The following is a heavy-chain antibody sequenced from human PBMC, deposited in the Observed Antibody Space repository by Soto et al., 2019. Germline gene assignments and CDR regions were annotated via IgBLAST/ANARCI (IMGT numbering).Heavy chain of an antibody. V-gene: IGHV3-53*01. CDR2: LYDLDGT. J-gene: IGHJ3*02. D-gene: IGHD1-1*01. CDR1: GFTVSGKKY. CDR3: ATWHLQEHAYDI. Sequence: GGSLRLSCAAFGFTVSGKKYVAWVRQAPGRGLEWVSALYDLDGTYYADSVKGRFTTSSDSSRTTVYLQMNSLRPDDTAVYSCATWHLQEHAYDIWGQGTMVTVSS.